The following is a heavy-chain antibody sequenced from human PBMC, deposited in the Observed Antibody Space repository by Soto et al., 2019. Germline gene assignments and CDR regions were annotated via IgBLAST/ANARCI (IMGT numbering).Heavy chain of an antibody. J-gene: IGHJ6*02. V-gene: IGHV1-69*10. CDR3: ARHARLPLTNDGMDV. CDR1: GYTFTSYD. D-gene: IGHD3-16*02. CDR2: MNPILGIA. Sequence: GASVKVSCKASGYTFTSYDINWVRQATGQGLEWMGWMNPILGIANYAQKFQGRVTITADKSTSTAYMELSSLRSEDTAVYYCARHARLPLTNDGMDVWGQGTTVTAP.